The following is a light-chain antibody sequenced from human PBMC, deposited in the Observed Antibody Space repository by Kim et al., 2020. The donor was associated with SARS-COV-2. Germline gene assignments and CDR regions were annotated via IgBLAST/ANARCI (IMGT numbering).Light chain of an antibody. J-gene: IGLJ2*01. CDR1: SSDIGDYDL. CDR2: DVS. V-gene: IGLV2-11*03. Sequence: GQSVTISCTGTSSDIGDYDLVSWYQQHPGKAPKLIICDVSRRPSGVPERFSASKSGNTASLTISGLQAEDEADYYCCSYAGSFTWIFGGGTALTVL. CDR3: CSYAGSFTWI.